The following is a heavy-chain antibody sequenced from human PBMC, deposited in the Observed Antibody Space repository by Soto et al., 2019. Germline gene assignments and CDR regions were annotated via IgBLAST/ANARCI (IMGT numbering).Heavy chain of an antibody. CDR2: ISAYNGNT. Sequence: GASVKVSCKASGYTFTSYGISWVRQAPGQGLEWMGWISAYNGNTNYAQKLQGRVTMTTDTSTNTAYMELRSLRSDDTAVYYCARGFYYYYYGMDVWGQGTTVTVSS. J-gene: IGHJ6*02. V-gene: IGHV1-18*04. CDR1: GYTFTSYG. CDR3: ARGFYYYYYGMDV.